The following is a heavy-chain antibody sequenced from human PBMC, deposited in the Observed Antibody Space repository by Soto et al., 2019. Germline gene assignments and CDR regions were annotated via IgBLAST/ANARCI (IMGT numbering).Heavy chain of an antibody. CDR2: IDPSGGIT. CDR1: GYSFTNFH. CDR3: AREVIGHDNYETIGYYVDH. Sequence: QVQLSQFGAEVKKPGASVKVSCKASGYSFTNFHIHWVRQAPGQGLEWMGMIDPSGGITRDAQRPQGRITMTRDAATSTVYMELISLTSEDTAVYYCAREVIGHDNYETIGYYVDHWGQGTLVTVS. V-gene: IGHV1-46*01. J-gene: IGHJ4*02. D-gene: IGHD3-22*01.